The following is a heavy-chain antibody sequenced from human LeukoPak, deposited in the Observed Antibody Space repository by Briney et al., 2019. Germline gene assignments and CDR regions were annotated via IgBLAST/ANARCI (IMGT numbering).Heavy chain of an antibody. D-gene: IGHD6-13*01. CDR2: MYSVGST. J-gene: IGHJ4*02. CDR1: GFTISANF. V-gene: IGHV3-66*01. CDR3: ARDLSGYSFGFGGDL. Sequence: PGGSLRLSCAASGFTISANFMSWVRQAPRKGLEWVSVMYSVGSTFYADSVKGRFTISRDGYKNTLDLQMDSLRVDDTAVYYCARDLSGYSFGFGGDLWGQGTLVTVSS.